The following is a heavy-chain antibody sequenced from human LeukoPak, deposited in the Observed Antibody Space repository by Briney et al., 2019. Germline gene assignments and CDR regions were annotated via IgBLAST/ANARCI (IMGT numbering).Heavy chain of an antibody. D-gene: IGHD2-15*01. V-gene: IGHV4-39*01. CDR3: ATPARVVAFVDDAFDI. CDR1: GGSISSSSYY. CDR2: IYYSGST. Sequence: SETLSLTCTVSGGSISSSSYYWGWIRQPPGKGLEWIGSIYYSGSTYYNPSLKSRVTISVDTSKNQFSLKPSSVTAADTAVYYCATPARVVAFVDDAFDIWGQGTMVTVSS. J-gene: IGHJ3*02.